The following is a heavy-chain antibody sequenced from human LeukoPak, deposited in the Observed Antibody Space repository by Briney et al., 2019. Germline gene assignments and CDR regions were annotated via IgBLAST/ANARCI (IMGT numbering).Heavy chain of an antibody. CDR2: INPNSGGT. CDR3: ARADEWFVYDY. CDR1: GYTFTVYF. V-gene: IGHV1-2*02. J-gene: IGHJ4*02. D-gene: IGHD3-3*01. Sequence: GASVKVSFKASGYTFTVYFIHWVRQASGQGLEWMGWINPNSGGTNFAQKFQGRVTVTRDTSISTAYMELSSLRSDDTAVYYCARADEWFVYDYWGQGTLVTVSS.